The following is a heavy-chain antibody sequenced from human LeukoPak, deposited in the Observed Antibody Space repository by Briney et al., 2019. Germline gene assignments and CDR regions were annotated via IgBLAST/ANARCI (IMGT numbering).Heavy chain of an antibody. CDR2: IYTSGST. CDR1: GGSISSYY. V-gene: IGHV4-4*07. J-gene: IGHJ4*02. Sequence: TSETLSLTCTVSGGSISSYYWSWIRQPAGKGLEWIGRIYTSGSTYYNPSLKSRVTISVDRSKSQFSLKLSSVTAADTAVYYCARAVPPRYFDYWGQGTLVTVSS. CDR3: ARAVPPRYFDY.